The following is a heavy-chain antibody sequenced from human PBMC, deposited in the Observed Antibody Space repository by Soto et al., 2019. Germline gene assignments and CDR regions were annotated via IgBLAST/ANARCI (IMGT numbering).Heavy chain of an antibody. CDR1: GFTFSNYW. J-gene: IGHJ6*03. V-gene: IGHV3-74*02. Sequence: EVQLVESGGGLVQPGGSLRLSCAASGFTFSNYWMYWVRQAPGKGLEWVSRINSDGSVSSHADSVRGRLTICSDNDKNTLYLHVDSLSAVATALYFCASGHCVAGTCYSLAGSFYYYLDIWGNGPAVTVFS. CDR3: ASGHCVAGTCYSLAGSFYYYLDI. CDR2: INSDGSVS. D-gene: IGHD2-15*01.